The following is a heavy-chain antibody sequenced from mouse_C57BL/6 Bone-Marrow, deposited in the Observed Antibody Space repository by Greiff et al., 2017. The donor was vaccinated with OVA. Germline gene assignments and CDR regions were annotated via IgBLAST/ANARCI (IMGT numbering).Heavy chain of an antibody. J-gene: IGHJ4*01. V-gene: IGHV14-2*01. CDR1: GFNIKDYY. Sequence: EVKLVESGAELVKPGASVKLSCTASGFNIKDYYMHWVKQRTEQGLEWIGRIDPEDGETKYAPKFQGKATITADTSSNTAYLQLSSLTSEDTAVYYCAHRWFSRAMDYWGQGTSVTVSS. D-gene: IGHD2-3*01. CDR2: IDPEDGET. CDR3: AHRWFSRAMDY.